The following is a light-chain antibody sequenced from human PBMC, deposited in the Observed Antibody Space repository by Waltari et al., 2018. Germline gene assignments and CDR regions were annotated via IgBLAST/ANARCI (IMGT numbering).Light chain of an antibody. Sequence: QSALTQPASVSGSPGQSITISCTGTSSDIGGYKYVSWYQQHPGKAPKLMIYVVSNRPSGVSNRFSGSKSGSTASLTISGLQSEDEADYYCSSYMNSSLVFG. CDR2: VVS. CDR1: SSDIGGYKY. J-gene: IGLJ3*02. V-gene: IGLV2-14*01. CDR3: SSYMNSSLV.